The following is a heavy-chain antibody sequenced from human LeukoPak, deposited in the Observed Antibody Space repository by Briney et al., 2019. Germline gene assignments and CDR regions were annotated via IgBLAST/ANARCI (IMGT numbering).Heavy chain of an antibody. CDR3: ARHWSSLYILDY. D-gene: IGHD2-2*01. J-gene: IGHJ4*01. V-gene: IGHV3-23*01. Sequence: TGGSLRLSCAASGFTFSSYAMSWVRQAPGKGLEWVSVISGSGGNTYYADSVKGRITISRDNSKNTLYLQMNSLRVEDTAVYYCARHWSSLYILDYWGHGTLVTFSS. CDR2: ISGSGGNT. CDR1: GFTFSSYA.